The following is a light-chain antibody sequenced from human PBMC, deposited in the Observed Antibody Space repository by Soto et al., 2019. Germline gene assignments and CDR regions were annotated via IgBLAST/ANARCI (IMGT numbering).Light chain of an antibody. Sequence: DIQMTQSPSSLSASVGDRVTITCRASQSISSYLNWYQQKPGKAPKLLIYAASSLQSGVPSRFGGSGSGTDFTLPINRLQPEDFATYYCQHSYSTPPSFGQGTKVDIK. V-gene: IGKV1-39*01. CDR2: AAS. CDR3: QHSYSTPPS. J-gene: IGKJ1*01. CDR1: QSISSY.